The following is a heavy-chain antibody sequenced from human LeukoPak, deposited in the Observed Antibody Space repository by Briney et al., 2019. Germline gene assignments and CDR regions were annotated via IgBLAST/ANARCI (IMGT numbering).Heavy chain of an antibody. D-gene: IGHD5-12*01. CDR1: GGSISSGDYY. V-gene: IGHV4-30-4*01. CDR2: IYYSGST. Sequence: SETLSLTCTVSGGSISSGDYYWSWIRQPPGKGLEWIGYIYYSGSTYYNPSLKSRVTISVDTSKNQFSLKLSSVTAADTAVCYCASGYSAASYGMDVWGQGTTVTVSS. CDR3: ASGYSAASYGMDV. J-gene: IGHJ6*02.